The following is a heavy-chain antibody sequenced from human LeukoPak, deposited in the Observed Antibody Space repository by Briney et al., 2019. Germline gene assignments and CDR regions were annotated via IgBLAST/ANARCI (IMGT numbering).Heavy chain of an antibody. CDR2: IYYSGST. CDR3: ARVARYDFWSGYYLNFDY. V-gene: IGHV4-59*01. J-gene: IGHJ4*02. D-gene: IGHD3-3*01. CDR1: GGSISSYY. Sequence: SETLSLTCTVSGGSISSYYWSWIRQPPGKGLEWIGYIYYSGSTNYNPSLKSRVTISVDTSKNQFSLKLSSVTAADTAVYYCARVARYDFWSGYYLNFDYWGQGTLVTVSS.